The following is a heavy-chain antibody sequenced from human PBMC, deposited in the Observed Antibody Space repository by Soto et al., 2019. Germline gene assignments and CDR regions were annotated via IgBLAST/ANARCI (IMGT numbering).Heavy chain of an antibody. CDR1: GGSFSDYY. V-gene: IGHV4-34*01. CDR3: ARGSPTTPVTTFDY. D-gene: IGHD1-1*01. Sequence: QVQLQQWGAGLLKPSETLSLTCAVYGGSFSDYYWSWIRQPPGKGLEWIGEINHSGSTNYNPSLKSRVTISVDTSKNQVSLKLSSVTAADTAVYYCARGSPTTPVTTFDYWGQGTLVTVSS. J-gene: IGHJ4*02. CDR2: INHSGST.